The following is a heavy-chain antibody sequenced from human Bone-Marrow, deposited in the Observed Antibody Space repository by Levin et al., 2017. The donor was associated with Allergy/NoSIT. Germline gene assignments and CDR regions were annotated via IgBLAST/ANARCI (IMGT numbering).Heavy chain of an antibody. D-gene: IGHD2/OR15-2a*01. CDR2: ISNSGKAR. V-gene: IGHV3-21*01. CDR3: AIIRGGNY. J-gene: IGHJ4*02. CDR1: GFIFSSYS. Sequence: GESLKISCAASGFIFSSYSMNWVRQAPGKGLEWVSSISNSGKARGDEDSVKGRFTISRDNTKNSLYLQMNSLRAEDTAVYYCAIIRGGNYWGQGTLVTVSS.